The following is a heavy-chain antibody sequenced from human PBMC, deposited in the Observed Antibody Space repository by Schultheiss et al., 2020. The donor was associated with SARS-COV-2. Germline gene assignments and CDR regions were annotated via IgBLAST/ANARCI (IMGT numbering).Heavy chain of an antibody. D-gene: IGHD2-15*01. CDR2: VHYSGSD. CDR1: GGSISNNDLY. CDR3: ATNIVVVVAATRDYYYGMDV. Sequence: SETLSLTCTVSGGSISNNDLYWGWVRQPPGKGLEWLGSVHYSGSDYYKPSLKSRLTISVDTSKNQFSVRLNSVTAADTAVYYCATNIVVVVAATRDYYYGMDVWGQGTTVTVSS. V-gene: IGHV4-39*07. J-gene: IGHJ6*02.